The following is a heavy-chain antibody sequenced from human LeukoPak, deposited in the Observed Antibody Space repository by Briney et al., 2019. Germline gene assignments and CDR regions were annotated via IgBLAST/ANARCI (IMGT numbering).Heavy chain of an antibody. Sequence: GASVKVSCKASGYTFTSYGISWVRQAPGHGLEGMGWISAYNGNTNYAQKLQGRVTMTTDASTSTAYMELRSLRSDDTAVYHCARDGYNYYFDYWGQGTLVTVSS. V-gene: IGHV1-18*01. CDR2: ISAYNGNT. J-gene: IGHJ4*02. D-gene: IGHD5-24*01. CDR3: ARDGYNYYFDY. CDR1: GYTFTSYG.